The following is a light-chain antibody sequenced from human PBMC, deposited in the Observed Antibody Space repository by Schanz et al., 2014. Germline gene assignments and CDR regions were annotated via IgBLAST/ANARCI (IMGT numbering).Light chain of an antibody. Sequence: EIALTQSPGTLPLSPGERATLSCRASQSGSDSFLAWYQQKPGQGPRLLIYDASNRATGIPARFSGSGSGTDFTXXXXXXXXXXFAVYYCQQRSTFGGGTKVEIK. CDR2: DAS. CDR1: QSGSDSF. J-gene: IGKJ4*01. V-gene: IGKV3D-20*02. CDR3: QQRST.